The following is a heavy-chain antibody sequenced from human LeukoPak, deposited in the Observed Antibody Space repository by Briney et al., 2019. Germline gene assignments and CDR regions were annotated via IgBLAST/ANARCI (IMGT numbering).Heavy chain of an antibody. Sequence: SETLSLTCSVSGYSISSGYYWGWIRQPPGKGVEGIGTIFHDGTTYYNPSLKSRVPISVDKSKNQFSLRLNFVTAADTAVYYCARTIDDFRSGYYLALGYWGQGTLATVSS. CDR1: GYSISSGYY. CDR2: IFHDGTT. V-gene: IGHV4-38-2*01. D-gene: IGHD3-3*01. J-gene: IGHJ4*02. CDR3: ARTIDDFRSGYYLALGY.